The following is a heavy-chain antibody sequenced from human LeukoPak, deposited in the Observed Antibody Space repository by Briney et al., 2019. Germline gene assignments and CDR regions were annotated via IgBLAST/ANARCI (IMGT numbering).Heavy chain of an antibody. CDR1: GYTFTSYA. D-gene: IGHD5-18*01. CDR3: ASVDTAMVTLDY. CDR2: INAGNGNT. Sequence: AASVKVSCKASGYTFTSYAMHWVRQAPGQRLEWMGWINAGNGNTKYSQKFQGRVTITRDTSASTAYMELSSLRSEDTAVYYCASVDTAMVTLDYWGQGTLVTVSS. J-gene: IGHJ4*02. V-gene: IGHV1-3*01.